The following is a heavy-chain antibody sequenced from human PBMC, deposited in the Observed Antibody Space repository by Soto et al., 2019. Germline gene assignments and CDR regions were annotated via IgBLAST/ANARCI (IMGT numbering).Heavy chain of an antibody. J-gene: IGHJ6*03. Sequence: ASVKVSCKASGGTFSSYTISWVRQAPGQGLEWMGRIIPILGIANYAQKFQGRVTITADKSTSTAYMELSSLRSEDTAVYYCAAGQVLMVYAIDYYYYMDVWGKGTTVTVSS. CDR3: AAGQVLMVYAIDYYYYMDV. CDR1: GGTFSSYT. D-gene: IGHD2-8*01. V-gene: IGHV1-69*02. CDR2: IIPILGIA.